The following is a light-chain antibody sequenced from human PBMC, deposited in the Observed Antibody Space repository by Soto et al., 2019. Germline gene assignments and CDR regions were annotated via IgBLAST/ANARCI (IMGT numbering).Light chain of an antibody. J-gene: IGLJ1*01. V-gene: IGLV2-14*01. CDR2: DVS. CDR1: SSDVGAYNS. Sequence: QSVLTQPASVSGSPGQSITISCTGTSSDVGAYNSVAWYQHNPGKAPKLMIYDVSNRPSGVSSRFSGSKSANTASLSLSGLQAADEADYYCSSYTSSSTLVFGNGTKLTVL. CDR3: SSYTSSSTLV.